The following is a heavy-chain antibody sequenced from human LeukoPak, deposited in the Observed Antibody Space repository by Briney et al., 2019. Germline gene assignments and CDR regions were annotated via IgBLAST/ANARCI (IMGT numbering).Heavy chain of an antibody. CDR3: ARQYCSGGSCYSDY. J-gene: IGHJ4*02. CDR2: IYPGDSDT. CDR1: GYSFTSCW. D-gene: IGHD2-15*01. Sequence: NAGESLKISCKGSGYSFTSCWIGWVRQMPGKGLEWMGNIYPGDSDTRYSPSFQGQVTISADKSISTAYLQWSSLKASDTAMYYCARQYCSGGSCYSDYWGQGALVTVSS. V-gene: IGHV5-51*01.